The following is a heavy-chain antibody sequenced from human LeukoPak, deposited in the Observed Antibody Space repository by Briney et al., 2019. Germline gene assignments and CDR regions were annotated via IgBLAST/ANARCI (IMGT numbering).Heavy chain of an antibody. Sequence: GGSLRLSCAASGFTFSNYAMSWVRQAPGKVLEWVSVISGSGGTTYSADSVKGRFTISRDNSKNTLYLQMNSLRAEDTAAYYCARERGSSGGNTNGYFDYWGQGALVTVSS. CDR3: ARERGSSGGNTNGYFDY. V-gene: IGHV3-23*01. CDR1: GFTFSNYA. CDR2: ISGSGGTT. D-gene: IGHD4-23*01. J-gene: IGHJ4*02.